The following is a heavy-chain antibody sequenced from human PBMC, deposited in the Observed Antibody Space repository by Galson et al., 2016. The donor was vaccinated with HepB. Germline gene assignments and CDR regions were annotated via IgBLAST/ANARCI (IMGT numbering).Heavy chain of an antibody. D-gene: IGHD4-11*01. CDR2: ISAYTGHT. CDR1: GYIFTSFG. Sequence: SVKVSCKASGYIFTSFGITWVRRAPGQGLESMGWISAYTGHTKYAQKLQGRVTMTTDTATSTAYMELRSLTSDDTAVYYCARVSGATVTTAYYYYGLDVWGKGTTVTGSS. J-gene: IGHJ6*04. CDR3: ARVSGATVTTAYYYYGLDV. V-gene: IGHV1-18*01.